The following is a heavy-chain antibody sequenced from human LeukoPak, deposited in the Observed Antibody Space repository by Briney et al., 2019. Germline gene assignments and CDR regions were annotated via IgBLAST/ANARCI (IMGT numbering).Heavy chain of an antibody. Sequence: ASVKVSCKASGYTFTGYYMHWVRQATGQGLEWMGWMNPNSGNTGYAQKFQGRVTMTRNTSISTAYMELSSLRSEDTAVYYCARVSVTTGYYFDYWGQGTLVTVSS. CDR1: GYTFTGYY. D-gene: IGHD4-17*01. CDR3: ARVSVTTGYYFDY. CDR2: MNPNSGNT. J-gene: IGHJ4*02. V-gene: IGHV1-8*02.